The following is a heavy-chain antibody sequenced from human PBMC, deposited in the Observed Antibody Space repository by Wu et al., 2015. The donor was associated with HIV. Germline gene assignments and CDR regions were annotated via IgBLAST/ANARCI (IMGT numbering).Heavy chain of an antibody. Sequence: QVQLVQSGAEVKKPGASVKVSCKASGYTFTSYYMHWVRQAPGQGLEWMGIINPSGGSTSYAQKFQGRVTMTRDTSTSTVYMELSSLRSEDTAVYYCARAAIGWFGNYYYYYGMDVWGQGTTGHRLL. CDR3: ARAAIGWFGNYYYYYGMDV. D-gene: IGHD3-10*01. CDR2: INPSGGST. J-gene: IGHJ6*02. V-gene: IGHV1-46*01. CDR1: GYTFTSYY.